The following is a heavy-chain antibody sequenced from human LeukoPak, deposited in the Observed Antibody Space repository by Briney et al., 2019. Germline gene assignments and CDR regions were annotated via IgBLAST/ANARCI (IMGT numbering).Heavy chain of an antibody. V-gene: IGHV6-1*01. J-gene: IGHJ4*02. CDR1: GDSVSSNTAA. D-gene: IGHD6-19*01. CDR3: ARGYSSANKGFDY. Sequence: SQTLSLTCAISGDSVSSNTAAWSWIRQSPSRGLEWLGRTYYRSKWYNDYAVSVKSRITINPDTSKNQFSLQLNSVTPEDTAVYYCARGYSSANKGFDYWGQGTLVTVSS. CDR2: TYYRSKWYN.